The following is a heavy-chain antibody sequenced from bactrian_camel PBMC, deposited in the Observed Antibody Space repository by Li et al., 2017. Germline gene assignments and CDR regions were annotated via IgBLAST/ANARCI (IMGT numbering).Heavy chain of an antibody. Sequence: VQLVESGGGLVQPGGSLRLACAASGFTFTSYWMYWVRQAPGKGFEWVSTINSGGTNTYYADSVKGRFTISRDSTKNMLYLQMNSLKSEDTALYYCAKVMYGGAWSADFGYWGQGTQVTVS. J-gene: IGHJ6*01. CDR2: INSGGTNT. D-gene: IGHD6*01. CDR1: GFTFTSYW. CDR3: AKVMYGGAWSADFGY. V-gene: IGHV3S1*01.